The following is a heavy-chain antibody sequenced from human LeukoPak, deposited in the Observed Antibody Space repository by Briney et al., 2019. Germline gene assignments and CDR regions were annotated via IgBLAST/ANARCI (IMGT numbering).Heavy chain of an antibody. CDR2: INRDGSSP. V-gene: IGHV3-74*01. D-gene: IGHD3-22*01. CDR1: GFTFSSYW. Sequence: PGGSLRLSCAASGFTFSSYWMHWVRHAPGKGLVWVSRINRDGSSPSYADSVKGRFTISRDNAKNTLFLQMNSLRAEDTAVYYCARDSYYDSSVYPDCWGQGTLVTVSS. J-gene: IGHJ4*02. CDR3: ARDSYYDSSVYPDC.